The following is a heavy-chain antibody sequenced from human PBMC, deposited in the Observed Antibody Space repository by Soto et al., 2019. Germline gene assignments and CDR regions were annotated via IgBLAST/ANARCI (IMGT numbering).Heavy chain of an antibody. V-gene: IGHV3-74*01. Sequence: EVQLVESGGGLVQPGGSLRLSCAASGFSFSRDWMHWVRQAPGKGLVWVSRVNDDASTINYADSVKGRLTISRDNARNTLYLQMNSLRVEDTAVYYCVRWAEHWGQGTLVTVSS. D-gene: IGHD1-1*01. CDR3: VRWAEH. CDR1: GFSFSRDW. CDR2: VNDDASTI. J-gene: IGHJ4*01.